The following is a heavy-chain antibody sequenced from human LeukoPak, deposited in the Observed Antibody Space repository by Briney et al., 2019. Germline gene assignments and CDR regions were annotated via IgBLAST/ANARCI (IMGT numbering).Heavy chain of an antibody. CDR2: IKHSGSN. Sequence: SETLSLTCALYGGSLSVYYWSAIRQPPGKGLEWIGEIKHSGSNNYNPHLKSRVTISVDTSKNQSSLKLSSVTAADRAVYYWARGESITMCGVPLDAFDIWGQGTMVTVSS. V-gene: IGHV4-34*01. J-gene: IGHJ3*02. CDR3: ARGESITMCGVPLDAFDI. D-gene: IGHD3-10*02. CDR1: GGSLSVYY.